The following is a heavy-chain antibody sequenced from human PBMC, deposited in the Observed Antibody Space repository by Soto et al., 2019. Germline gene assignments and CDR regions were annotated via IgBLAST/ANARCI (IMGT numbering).Heavy chain of an antibody. V-gene: IGHV4-39*01. CDR2: IYYSGST. CDR3: ARQPVPYGDQRDFDI. CDR1: GGSISSSSYY. D-gene: IGHD4-17*01. Sequence: QLQLQESGPGLVKPSETLSLTCTVAGGSISSSSYYWGWIRQPPGKGLEWIGCIYYSGSTYYNPSAKRRVTISVDTSKTQFTLKVSSVTAAETAVYYCARQPVPYGDQRDFDIWGQGPMVTVSS. J-gene: IGHJ3*02.